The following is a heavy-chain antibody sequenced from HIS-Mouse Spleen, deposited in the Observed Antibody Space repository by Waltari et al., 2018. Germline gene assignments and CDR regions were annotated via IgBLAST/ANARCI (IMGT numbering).Heavy chain of an antibody. CDR2: SYSSGST. CDR3: AREIPYSSSWYDWYFDL. CDR1: GGSISSSSYY. D-gene: IGHD6-13*01. V-gene: IGHV4-39*07. Sequence: QLQLQESGPGLVKPSETLSLTCTVSGGSISSSSYYWGWIRQPPGKGLEWIGGSYSSGSTYYNPSLKSRVTISVDTSKNQFSLKLSSVTAADTAVYYCAREIPYSSSWYDWYFDLWGRGTLVTVSS. J-gene: IGHJ2*01.